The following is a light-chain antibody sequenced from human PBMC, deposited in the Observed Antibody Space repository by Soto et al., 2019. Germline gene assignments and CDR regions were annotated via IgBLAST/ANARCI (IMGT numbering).Light chain of an antibody. Sequence: MTQSPSSLSASVGDRVTITCLASQGISNYLAWYLQKPGQSPQLLIYMGSKRASGVPDRFSGSGSGTYCTLKISRVEAEDAWVYYCMQALQTPRTFCQGTKVDIK. CDR2: MGS. CDR1: QGISNY. V-gene: IGKV2-28*01. CDR3: MQALQTPRT. J-gene: IGKJ1*01.